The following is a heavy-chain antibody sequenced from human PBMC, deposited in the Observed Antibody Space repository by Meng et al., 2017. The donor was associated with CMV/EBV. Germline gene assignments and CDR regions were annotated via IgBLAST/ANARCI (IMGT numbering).Heavy chain of an antibody. V-gene: IGHV1-18*01. J-gene: IGHJ4*02. Sequence: VNLVHTGAEVKKPGSPVKVARQASGYTFTSYGISWVRQAPGQGLEWMGWISAYNGNTNYAQKLQGRVTMTTDTSTSTAYMELRSLRSDDTAVYYCARDRTMVRGVTGYWGQGTLVTVSS. CDR3: ARDRTMVRGVTGY. CDR2: ISAYNGNT. D-gene: IGHD3-10*01. CDR1: GYTFTSYG.